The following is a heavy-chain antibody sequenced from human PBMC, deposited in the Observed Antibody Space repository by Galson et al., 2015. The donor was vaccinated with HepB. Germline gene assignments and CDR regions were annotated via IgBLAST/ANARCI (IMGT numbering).Heavy chain of an antibody. CDR3: ARRGKPGYSSSWYNY. CDR2: IYPGDSDT. D-gene: IGHD6-13*01. Sequence: QSGAEVKKPGESLKISCKGSGYSFTTYWIGWVRQMPGKGLEWMGIIYPGDSDTRYSPSFQGRVTISVDKSISTAYLQWSSLKASDTAMYYCARRGKPGYSSSWYNYWGQGTLVTVSS. J-gene: IGHJ4*02. V-gene: IGHV5-51*01. CDR1: GYSFTTYW.